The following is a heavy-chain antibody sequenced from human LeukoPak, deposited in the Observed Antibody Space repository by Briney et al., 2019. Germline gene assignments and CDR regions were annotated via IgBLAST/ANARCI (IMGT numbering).Heavy chain of an antibody. V-gene: IGHV3-30*02. Sequence: GGSLGLSCAASGFTFSSYGMHWVRQAPGKGLEWVSFIRFDGTNKYYADSVKGRFTISRDNSKNTLYLQMNSLRAEDTALYYCAREGKDYYGSGSYYNPLEYWGQGTLVIVS. J-gene: IGHJ4*02. CDR3: AREGKDYYGSGSYYNPLEY. D-gene: IGHD3-10*01. CDR1: GFTFSSYG. CDR2: IRFDGTNK.